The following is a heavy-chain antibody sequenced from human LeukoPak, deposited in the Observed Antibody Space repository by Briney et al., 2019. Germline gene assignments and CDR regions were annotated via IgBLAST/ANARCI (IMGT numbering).Heavy chain of an antibody. D-gene: IGHD2-15*01. Sequence: GGSLRLSSSAAGFTFSSYAMHWVRQGPGKGLEYVSAISSNGGSTHYADSVKGRFTISRDNSKNTVYLQMSSLRAEDTAMYYCTTWVAADYGFDFWGQGTTVTVSS. J-gene: IGHJ3*01. CDR1: GFTFSSYA. CDR2: ISSNGGST. V-gene: IGHV3-64D*06. CDR3: TTWVAADYGFDF.